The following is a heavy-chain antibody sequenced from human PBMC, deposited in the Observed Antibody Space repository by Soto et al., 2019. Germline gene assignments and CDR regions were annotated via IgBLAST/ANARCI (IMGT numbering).Heavy chain of an antibody. CDR3: ARDDGGYSYGTDY. J-gene: IGHJ4*02. CDR2: IIPILGIA. D-gene: IGHD5-18*01. Sequence: QVQLVQSGAEVKKPGSSVKVSCKASGGTFSSYTISWVRQAPGQGLEWMGRIIPILGIANYAQKFQGRVTITADKSTSTAYMELRSLRSEDTAVYYCARDDGGYSYGTDYWGQGTLVTVSS. CDR1: GGTFSSYT. V-gene: IGHV1-69*08.